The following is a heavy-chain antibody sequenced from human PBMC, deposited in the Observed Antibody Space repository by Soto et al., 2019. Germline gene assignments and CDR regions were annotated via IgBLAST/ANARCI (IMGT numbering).Heavy chain of an antibody. CDR2: ISGSGGST. J-gene: IGHJ5*02. Sequence: GGSLRLSCAASGFTFSSYAMSWVRQAPGKGLEWVSAISGSGGSTYYADSVKGRFTISRDNSKNTLYLQMNSLRAEDTAVYYCAKDPHGSGWYRGKDWFDPWGQGTLVTVSS. D-gene: IGHD6-19*01. V-gene: IGHV3-23*01. CDR3: AKDPHGSGWYRGKDWFDP. CDR1: GFTFSSYA.